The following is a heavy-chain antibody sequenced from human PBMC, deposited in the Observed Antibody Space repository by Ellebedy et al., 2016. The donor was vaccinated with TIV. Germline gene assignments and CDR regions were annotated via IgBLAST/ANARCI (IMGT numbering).Heavy chain of an antibody. CDR2: IYYSGST. J-gene: IGHJ6*03. CDR3: ARHRIAYYMDV. Sequence: SETLSLTCTVSGGSISSYYWSWIRQPPGKGLEWIGYIYYSGSTNYNPSLKSRVTISVDTSKNQFSLKLSSVTAADTAVYYCARHRIAYYMDVWGKGTTVTVSS. D-gene: IGHD6-13*01. CDR1: GGSISSYY. V-gene: IGHV4-59*08.